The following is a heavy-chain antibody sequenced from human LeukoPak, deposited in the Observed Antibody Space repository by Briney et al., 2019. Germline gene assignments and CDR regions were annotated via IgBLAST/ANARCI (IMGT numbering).Heavy chain of an antibody. CDR1: GGSISSSSYY. CDR3: ARENYFNTSGVTDY. V-gene: IGHV4-39*07. Sequence: SETLSLTCTVSGGSISSSSYYWGWIRQPPGKGLEWIGSIYYSGSAYYNPSLTGRVTISIDTSKKQFSLKLSSVTAADTAVYYCARENYFNTSGVTDYWGQGTLVTVSS. D-gene: IGHD3-22*01. J-gene: IGHJ4*02. CDR2: IYYSGSA.